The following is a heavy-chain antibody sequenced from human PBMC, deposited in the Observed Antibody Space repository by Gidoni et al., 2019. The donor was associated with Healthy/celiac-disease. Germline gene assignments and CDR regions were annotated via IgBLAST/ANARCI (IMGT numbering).Heavy chain of an antibody. D-gene: IGHD1-1*01. CDR1: GYTFTSYA. J-gene: IGHJ6*02. V-gene: IGHV1-3*01. CDR3: ARLAATGDSYYYYGMDV. CDR2: INAGNGNT. Sequence: QVQLVQSGAEVKKPGASVKVSCTASGYTFTSYAMHWVRQAPGQRLEWMGWINAGNGNTKYSQKFQGRVTITRDTSASTAYMELSSLRSEDTAVYYCARLAATGDSYYYYGMDVWGQGTTVTVSS.